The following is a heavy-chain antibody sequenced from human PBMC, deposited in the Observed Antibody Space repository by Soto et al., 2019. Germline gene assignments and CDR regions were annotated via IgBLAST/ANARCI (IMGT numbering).Heavy chain of an antibody. V-gene: IGHV3-7*03. D-gene: IGHD3-3*01. J-gene: IGHJ6*02. CDR1: GFSFSSYW. Sequence: GSLRLSCGASGFSFSSYWMGWVRQAPGKGLEWVANIKEDGSEKYYVDSVKGRFTISRDNAKNSLFLQMNSLRAEDTAVYHCAKGPTIFGVVLSYSFYYGLDVWGHGTTVTVSS. CDR3: AKGPTIFGVVLSYSFYYGLDV. CDR2: IKEDGSEK.